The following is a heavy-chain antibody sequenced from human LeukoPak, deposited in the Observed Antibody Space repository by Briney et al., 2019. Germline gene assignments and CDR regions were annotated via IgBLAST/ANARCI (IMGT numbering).Heavy chain of an antibody. D-gene: IGHD6-19*01. CDR3: AKGEQWLVTTYFDL. CDR1: GFTFSSYG. J-gene: IGHJ2*01. V-gene: IGHV3-30*18. Sequence: PGRSLRLSCAASGFTFSSYGMHWVRQAPGKGLEWVAVISYDGSNKYYADSVKGRFTISRDNSKNTLYLQMNSLRAEDMAVYYCAKGEQWLVTTYFDLWGRGTLVTVSS. CDR2: ISYDGSNK.